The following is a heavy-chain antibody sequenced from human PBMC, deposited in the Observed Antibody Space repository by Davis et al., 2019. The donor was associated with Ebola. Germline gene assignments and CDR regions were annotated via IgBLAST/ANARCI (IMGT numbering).Heavy chain of an antibody. CDR1: GFTFSRHS. V-gene: IGHV3-30*18. CDR3: AKEDGGHSQIDY. J-gene: IGHJ4*02. D-gene: IGHD5-24*01. CDR2: ISNDGSQK. Sequence: GESLKISCAASGFTFSRHSMHWVRQAPGKGLEEVAVISNDGSQKYYADSVKGRFTLSRDNSKNTVYLEMNSLRVEDTAVYYCAKEDGGHSQIDYWGQGTLVTVSS.